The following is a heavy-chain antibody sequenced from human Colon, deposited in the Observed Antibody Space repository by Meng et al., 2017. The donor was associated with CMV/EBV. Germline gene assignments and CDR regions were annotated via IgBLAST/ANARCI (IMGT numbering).Heavy chain of an antibody. J-gene: IGHJ4*02. CDR2: INHSGST. D-gene: IGHD1-26*01. Sequence: QVQLQQWGSGLVKPSETRSLTCAVYGGAFRGYYWSWIRQSPGQGLGWRGEINHSGSTKYNPSLKSRVTISVDTSKNQFSLKLSSVTAADTAIYYCARGSGVGLTVWGQGTLVTVSS. CDR3: ARGSGVGLTV. V-gene: IGHV4-34*01. CDR1: GGAFRGYY.